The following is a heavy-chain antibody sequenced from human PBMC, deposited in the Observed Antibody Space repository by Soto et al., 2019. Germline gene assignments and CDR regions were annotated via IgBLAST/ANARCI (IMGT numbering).Heavy chain of an antibody. D-gene: IGHD6-25*01. CDR3: ARDQRIAFVY. CDR2: INAGNGNT. V-gene: IGHV1-3*05. J-gene: IGHJ4*02. CDR1: GYTFTSYA. Sequence: QVQLVQSGAEEKKPGASVKVSCKASGYTFTSYAMKWVRQAPGQRLEWMGWINAGNGNTKYSQKLQGRVTITRDTSASIVYMELSSLRSEDPAVYYCARDQRIAFVYWGQGTLVAVPS.